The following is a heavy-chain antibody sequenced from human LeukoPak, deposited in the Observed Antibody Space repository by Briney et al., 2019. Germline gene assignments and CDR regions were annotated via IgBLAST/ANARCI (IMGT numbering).Heavy chain of an antibody. CDR2: INSSSSYI. V-gene: IGHV3-21*01. CDR1: GFTFSSYS. CDR3: ARDSRYFDWLLPTPFDY. D-gene: IGHD3-9*01. J-gene: IGHJ4*02. Sequence: GESLRLSCAASGFTFSSYSMNWVRQAPGQGLEWVSSINSSSSYIYYTHSVKGRLTISRENAKNSLYLQMNSLRAEDTAVYYCARDSRYFDWLLPTPFDYWGQGTLVTVSS.